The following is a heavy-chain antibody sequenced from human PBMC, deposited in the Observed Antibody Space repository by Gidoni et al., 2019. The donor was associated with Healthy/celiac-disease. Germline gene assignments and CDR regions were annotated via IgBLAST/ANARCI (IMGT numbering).Heavy chain of an antibody. V-gene: IGHV3-15*01. CDR3: TPPSDVLLWFGELDAFDI. D-gene: IGHD3-10*01. J-gene: IGHJ3*02. Sequence: EVQLVESGGGLEQPGGSLRPSCPAPGFPGSNAWMSGVRLAPGKGLEWVCRIKSKTDGGTTDYAAPVKGRFTISRDDSKNTLYLQMNSLKTEDTAVYYCTPPSDVLLWFGELDAFDIWGQGTMVTVAA. CDR2: IKSKTDGGTT. CDR1: GFPGSNAW.